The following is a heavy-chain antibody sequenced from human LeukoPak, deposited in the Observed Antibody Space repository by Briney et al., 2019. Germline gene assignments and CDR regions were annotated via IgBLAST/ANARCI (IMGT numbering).Heavy chain of an antibody. Sequence: GESLKISCQVFGYSFTMYWIGWVRQMPGKGLEWMGIIYPGDSDTRYSPSFQGQVTISADESINTAYLQWSSLKASDTAIYYCARHGGATAAPGIDYWGQGTLVTVSS. V-gene: IGHV5-51*01. CDR1: GYSFTMYW. J-gene: IGHJ4*02. D-gene: IGHD6-13*01. CDR2: IYPGDSDT. CDR3: ARHGGATAAPGIDY.